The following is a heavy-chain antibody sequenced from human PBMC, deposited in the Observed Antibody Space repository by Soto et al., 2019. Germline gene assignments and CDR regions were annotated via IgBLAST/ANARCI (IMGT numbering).Heavy chain of an antibody. CDR2: FDPEDGET. CDR1: GYTLTDLS. D-gene: IGHD3-9*01. CDR3: ARDHEIRSLTSYYICYYCGMDV. V-gene: IGHV1-24*01. J-gene: IGHJ6*02. Sequence: GASVKVSCKVSGYTLTDLSMQWVRQAPGKGLEWMGGFDPEDGETIYAQKFQGRVTMTEDTATDTAYMELSSLRSEDTAVYYCARDHEIRSLTSYYICYYCGMDVWGQGTTVTVSS.